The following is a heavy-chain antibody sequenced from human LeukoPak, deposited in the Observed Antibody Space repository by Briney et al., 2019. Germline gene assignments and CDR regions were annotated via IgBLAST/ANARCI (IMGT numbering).Heavy chain of an antibody. Sequence: GESLKTSCKGSGYSFTSYWIGWVRQMPGKGLEWMGIIYPGDSDTRYSPSFQGQVTISADKSISTAYLQWSSLKASDTAMYYCARSPCGGDCYPYYFDYWGQGTLVTVSS. J-gene: IGHJ4*02. D-gene: IGHD2-21*02. V-gene: IGHV5-51*01. CDR3: ARSPCGGDCYPYYFDY. CDR1: GYSFTSYW. CDR2: IYPGDSDT.